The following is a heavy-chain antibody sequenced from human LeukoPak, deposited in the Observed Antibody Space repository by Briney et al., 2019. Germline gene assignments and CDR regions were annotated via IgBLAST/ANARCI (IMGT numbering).Heavy chain of an antibody. V-gene: IGHV4-59*08. CDR2: MSNSGST. Sequence: SETLSLICNVSGGSISSYYWSWIRQPPGKGLEWIGYMSNSGSTNYNPSLKSRVTISLDTSKNQFSLKLSSVTAADTAVYYCARQGSGGRAFDIWGQGTMVTVSS. J-gene: IGHJ3*02. CDR3: ARQGSGGRAFDI. D-gene: IGHD3-16*01. CDR1: GGSISSYY.